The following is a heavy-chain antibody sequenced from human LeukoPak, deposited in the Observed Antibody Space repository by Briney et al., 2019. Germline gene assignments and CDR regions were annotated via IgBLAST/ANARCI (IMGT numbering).Heavy chain of an antibody. CDR3: ARSLVLYYYYYMDV. Sequence: ASVKVSCKASGYTFTSYGISWVRQAPGQGLEWMGWVSAYNGNTNYAQKLQGRVTMTTDTSTSTAYMELRSLRSDDTAVYYCARSLVLYYYYYMDVWGKGTTVTVSS. CDR1: GYTFTSYG. J-gene: IGHJ6*03. CDR2: VSAYNGNT. V-gene: IGHV1-18*01. D-gene: IGHD3-16*02.